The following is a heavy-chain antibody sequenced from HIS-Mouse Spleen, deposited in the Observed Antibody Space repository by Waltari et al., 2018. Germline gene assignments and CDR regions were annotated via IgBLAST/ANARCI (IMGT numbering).Heavy chain of an antibody. J-gene: IGHJ2*01. V-gene: IGHV4-39*07. Sequence: QLQLQESGPGLVKPSETLSLPCTVSGGSISSSSYYCGWIRQPPGKGLEWIGSIYSSGSTYYNPSLKSRVTISVDTSKNQFSLKLSSVTAADTAVYYCAREIPYSSSWYDWYFDLWGRGTLVTVSS. D-gene: IGHD6-13*01. CDR3: AREIPYSSSWYDWYFDL. CDR1: GGSISSSSYY. CDR2: IYSSGST.